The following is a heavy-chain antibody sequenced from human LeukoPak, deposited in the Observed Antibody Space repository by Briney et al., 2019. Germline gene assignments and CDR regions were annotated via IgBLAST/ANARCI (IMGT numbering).Heavy chain of an antibody. CDR1: GGSMSSYY. CDR3: ARADSSGWYFSGWFDP. J-gene: IGHJ5*02. Sequence: PSETLSLTCTVSGGSMSSYYWNWIRQPAGKGLEWIGRIYTSGITNFNPSLKSRLTMSVDTSKNQFSLKLTSLTAADTAVYYCARADSSGWYFSGWFDPWGQGTLVTVSS. V-gene: IGHV4-4*07. D-gene: IGHD6-19*01. CDR2: IYTSGIT.